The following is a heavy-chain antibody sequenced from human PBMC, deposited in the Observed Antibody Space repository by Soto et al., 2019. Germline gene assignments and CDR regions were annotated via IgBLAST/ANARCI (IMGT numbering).Heavy chain of an antibody. J-gene: IGHJ6*02. V-gene: IGHV1-3*04. CDR1: GYTFINYA. CDR2: INTGNDNT. Sequence: ASVKVSCKASGYTFINYAMHWVRQAPGQRLEWMGWINTGNDNTEYSQKFQGIVTITSDTSASTAYMELSSLRSEDTAVYYCVRAEPRNYYYGLDVWGQGTTVTVSS. CDR3: VRAEPRNYYYGLDV.